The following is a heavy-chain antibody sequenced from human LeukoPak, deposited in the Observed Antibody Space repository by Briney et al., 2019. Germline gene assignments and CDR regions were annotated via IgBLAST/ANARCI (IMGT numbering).Heavy chain of an antibody. CDR2: IRYDGRNK. Sequence: GGSLRPSCAVSGFTFSSYGMHWVRQAPGKGLEWVAMIRYDGRNKYYEESVKGRFTISRDNSKNTLYLQMNSLRAEDTAVYYCAKALYSSGPDAFDIWGQGTMVTVSS. V-gene: IGHV3-30*02. J-gene: IGHJ3*02. CDR3: AKALYSSGPDAFDI. D-gene: IGHD6-25*01. CDR1: GFTFSSYG.